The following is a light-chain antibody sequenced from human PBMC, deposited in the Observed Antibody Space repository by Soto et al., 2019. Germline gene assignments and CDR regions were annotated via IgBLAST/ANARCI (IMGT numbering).Light chain of an antibody. Sequence: DVQMTQSPSSLSAFVGDRVTITCRASQGIAPYLAWFQQKPGKVPKLLIYATSTLESGVPSRFSGSGSGTDFTLTISRLEPEDVATYYCQQYDSAPLTFGGGTKVEIK. J-gene: IGKJ4*02. V-gene: IGKV1-27*01. CDR3: QQYDSAPLT. CDR1: QGIAPY. CDR2: ATS.